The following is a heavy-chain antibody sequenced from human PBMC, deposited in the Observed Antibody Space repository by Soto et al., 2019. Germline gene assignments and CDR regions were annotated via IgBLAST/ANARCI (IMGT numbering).Heavy chain of an antibody. D-gene: IGHD2-15*01. V-gene: IGHV1-69*13. J-gene: IGHJ4*02. CDR2: IIPIFGTA. Sequence: SVKVSCKASGGTFSSYAISWVRQAPGQGLEWMGGIIPIFGTANYAQKFQGRVTITADESTSTAYMELSSLRSEDTAVYYCARAFSGWFHFDYWGQGTLVTVSS. CDR3: ARAFSGWFHFDY. CDR1: GGTFSSYA.